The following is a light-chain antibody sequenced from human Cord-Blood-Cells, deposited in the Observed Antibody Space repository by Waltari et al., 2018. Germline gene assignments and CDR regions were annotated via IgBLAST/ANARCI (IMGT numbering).Light chain of an antibody. CDR2: DVS. J-gene: IGLJ1*01. Sequence: QSALTQPASVSGSPGQSITISCTGTSSAVGGYTNVSWYQQHPGKAPKLMIYDVSNRPSGVSNRFSGSKSGNTASLTISGLQAEDEADYYCSSYTSSSTLVFGTGTKVTVL. CDR1: SSAVGGYTN. CDR3: SSYTSSSTLV. V-gene: IGLV2-14*01.